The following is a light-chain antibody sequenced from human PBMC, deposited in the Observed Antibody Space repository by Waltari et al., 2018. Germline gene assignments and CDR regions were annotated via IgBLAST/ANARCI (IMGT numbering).Light chain of an antibody. J-gene: IGKJ2*01. CDR2: WTS. Sequence: DIVMTQSPDCLAVSLGERATINCKTSQSVLNRCNNKNCLAWFKQKPGQPPKLLSYWTSTRKSGVPDRFSGSGSGTDFTLTISSLQAEDVAVYYCQQFSSSPPIFTFGQGTRLEIK. CDR1: QSVLNRCNNKNC. V-gene: IGKV4-1*01. CDR3: QQFSSSPPIFT.